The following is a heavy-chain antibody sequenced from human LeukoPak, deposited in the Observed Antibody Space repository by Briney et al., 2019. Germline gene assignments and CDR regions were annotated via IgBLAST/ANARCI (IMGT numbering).Heavy chain of an antibody. CDR2: INPSGGST. CDR3: ARDQNYDFWSGYYHQPNYGMDV. CDR1: GGTFSSYA. D-gene: IGHD3-3*01. Sequence: ASVKVSCTASGGTFSSYAISWVRQAPGQGLEWMGIINPSGGSTSYAQKFQGRVTMTRDTSTSTVYMELSSLRSEDTAVYYCARDQNYDFWSGYYHQPNYGMDVWDQGTTVTVSS. V-gene: IGHV1-46*01. J-gene: IGHJ6*02.